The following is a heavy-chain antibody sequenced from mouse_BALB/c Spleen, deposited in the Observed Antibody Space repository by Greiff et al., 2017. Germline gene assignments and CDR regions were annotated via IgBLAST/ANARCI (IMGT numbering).Heavy chain of an antibody. Sequence: EVKLVESGGGLVQPGGSLKLSCAASGFTFSSYTMSWVRQTPEKRLEWVAYISNGGGSTYYPDTVKGRFTISRDNAKNTLYLQMSSLKSEDTAMYYCARRGGNYWFDYWGQGTLVTVSA. CDR3: ARRGGNYWFDY. J-gene: IGHJ3*01. D-gene: IGHD2-1*01. CDR2: ISNGGGST. CDR1: GFTFSSYT. V-gene: IGHV5-12-2*01.